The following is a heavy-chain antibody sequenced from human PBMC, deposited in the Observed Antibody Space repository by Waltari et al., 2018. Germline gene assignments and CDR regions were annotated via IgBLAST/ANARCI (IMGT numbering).Heavy chain of an antibody. CDR2: ISSSSSYI. D-gene: IGHD3-9*01. CDR1: GFTFSSYS. J-gene: IGHJ4*02. CDR3: ARATRDFDWLPEDY. V-gene: IGHV3-21*01. Sequence: EVQLVESGGGLVKPGGSLRLSCAASGFTFSSYSMNWVRQAPGKGMEWVSSISSSSSYIYYADSVEGRFTISSDNATNSLYLPMNSLRAEDTAVYYCARATRDFDWLPEDYWGQGTLVTVSS.